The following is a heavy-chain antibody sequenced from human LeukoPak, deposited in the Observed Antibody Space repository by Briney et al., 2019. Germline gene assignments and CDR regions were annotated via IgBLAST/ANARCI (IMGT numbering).Heavy chain of an antibody. V-gene: IGHV3-49*03. D-gene: IGHD1-26*01. CDR1: GFTFGDHG. CDR2: IKTKTYGGTT. J-gene: IGHJ4*02. Sequence: GGSLRLSCTTSGFTFGDHGVSWFRQAPGKGPEWISFIKTKTYGGTTEYAASVKGRFTISRDHSTGIAYLQMDSLKPEDTAVYYCSRGVIVGAAYFDYWGQGTLVTVSS. CDR3: SRGVIVGAAYFDY.